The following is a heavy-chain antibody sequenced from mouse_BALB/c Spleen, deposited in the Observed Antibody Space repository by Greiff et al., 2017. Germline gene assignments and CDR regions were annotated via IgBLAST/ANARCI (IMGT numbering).Heavy chain of an antibody. J-gene: IGHJ3*01. Sequence: VQLKESGAELVRSGASVKLSCTASGFNIKDYYMHWVKQRPEQGLEWIGWIDPENGDTEYAPKFQGKATMTADTSSNTAYLQLSSLTSEDTAVYYCARGVYGNYLAYWGQGTLVTVSA. V-gene: IGHV14-4*02. CDR3: ARGVYGNYLAY. CDR2: IDPENGDT. D-gene: IGHD2-1*01. CDR1: GFNIKDYY.